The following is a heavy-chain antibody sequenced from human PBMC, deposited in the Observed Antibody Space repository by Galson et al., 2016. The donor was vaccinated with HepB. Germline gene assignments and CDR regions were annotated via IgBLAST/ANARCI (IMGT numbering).Heavy chain of an antibody. CDR3: ARDPYCGGDCNSPRYFDL. D-gene: IGHD2-21*02. V-gene: IGHV3-48*04. CDR1: GFTFNMYT. J-gene: IGHJ2*01. Sequence: SLRLACAASGFTFNMYTMTWVRQAPGKGLDWVSYISTGGTTIYYADSVKGRFTISRDNAKNLLYLQMNSLRVEDTAVYYCARDPYCGGDCNSPRYFDLWGRGTLVTVSS. CDR2: ISTGGTTI.